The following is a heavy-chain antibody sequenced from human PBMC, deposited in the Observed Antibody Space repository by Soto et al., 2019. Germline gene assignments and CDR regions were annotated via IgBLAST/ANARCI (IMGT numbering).Heavy chain of an antibody. J-gene: IGHJ4*02. V-gene: IGHV3-33*01. CDR1: GFTFSSYG. CDR3: ARDKDNWNYDY. D-gene: IGHD1-7*01. CDR2: IWYDGSNK. Sequence: GGSLRLSCAASGFTFSSYGMHLVRQAPGKGLEWVAFIWYDGSNKYYADSVKGRFTISRDNSKNTLYLQMNSLRAEDTAVYYCARDKDNWNYDYWGQGTRVTVSS.